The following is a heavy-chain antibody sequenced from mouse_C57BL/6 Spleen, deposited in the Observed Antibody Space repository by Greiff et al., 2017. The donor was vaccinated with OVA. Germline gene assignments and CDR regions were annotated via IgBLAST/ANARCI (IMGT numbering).Heavy chain of an antibody. CDR3: ARFGSSGYFFDY. V-gene: IGHV1-39*01. J-gene: IGHJ2*01. CDR2: INPNYGTT. D-gene: IGHD3-2*02. CDR1: GYSFTDYN. Sequence: EVQGVESGPELVKPGASVKISCKASGYSFTDYNMNWVKQSNGKSLEWIGVINPNYGTTSYNQKFKGKATLTVDQSSSTAYMQLNSLTSEDSAVYYCARFGSSGYFFDYWGQGTTLTVSS.